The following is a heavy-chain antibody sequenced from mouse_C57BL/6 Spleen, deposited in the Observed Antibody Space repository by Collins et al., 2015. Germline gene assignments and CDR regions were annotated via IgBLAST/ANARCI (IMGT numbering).Heavy chain of an antibody. V-gene: IGHV1-72*01. D-gene: IGHD3-1*01. CDR2: IDPSNGDT. CDR3: ARSGSLDY. J-gene: IGHJ2*01. Sequence: QVQLQQPGAELVKPGASVKLSCKASGYTFTRYWLHWVKERPGRSLEWIGRIDPSNGDTKYNEKFKTKATLTVDKPSSTAYMQLSSLTSEDSAVYYCARSGSLDYWGQGTTLTVAS. CDR1: GYTFTRYW.